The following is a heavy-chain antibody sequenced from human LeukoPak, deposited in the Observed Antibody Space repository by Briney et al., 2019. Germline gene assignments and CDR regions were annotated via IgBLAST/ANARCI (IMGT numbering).Heavy chain of an antibody. CDR3: AKGVGTFDY. CDR1: GFTFSSYA. D-gene: IGHD2-21*02. J-gene: IGHJ4*02. Sequence: GGSLRLSCVVSGFTFSSYAMSWVRQAPVKGLEWVSATSGSGGSTYYADSVKGRFTISRDNSKNTLYVQMNSLRAEDTAVYYCAKGVGTFDYWGQGTLVTVSS. V-gene: IGHV3-23*01. CDR2: TSGSGGST.